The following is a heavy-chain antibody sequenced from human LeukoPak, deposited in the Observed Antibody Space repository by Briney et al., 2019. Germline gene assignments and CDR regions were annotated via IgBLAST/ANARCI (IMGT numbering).Heavy chain of an antibody. CDR1: GFTFSSYS. J-gene: IGHJ5*02. D-gene: IGHD4-17*01. Sequence: GGSLRLSCAASGFTFSSYSMNWVRQAPGKGLEGVSYISSSSSTIYYADSVKGRFTISRDNAKNSLYLQMTSLRAEDTPVYYCARGRADYGAYSEWFDPSGQGTLVTVSS. CDR2: ISSSSSTI. CDR3: ARGRADYGAYSEWFDP. V-gene: IGHV3-48*01.